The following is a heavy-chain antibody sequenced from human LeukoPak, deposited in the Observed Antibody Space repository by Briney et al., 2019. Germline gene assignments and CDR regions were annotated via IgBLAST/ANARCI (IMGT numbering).Heavy chain of an antibody. J-gene: IGHJ4*02. Sequence: TGGSLSLSCAASGFTFSSFWMHWVRPVPGEGLVWVSRINKDGSSITYADSVKGRFTISRDNAKNTLYLQMNSLRAEDTSVYYCARGYTYGSIDYWGQGTLVTVSS. CDR3: ARGYTYGSIDY. CDR1: GFTFSSFW. CDR2: INKDGSSI. D-gene: IGHD5-18*01. V-gene: IGHV3-74*03.